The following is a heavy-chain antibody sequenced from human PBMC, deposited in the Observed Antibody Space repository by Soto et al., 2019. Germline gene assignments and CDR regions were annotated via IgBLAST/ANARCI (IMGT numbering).Heavy chain of an antibody. D-gene: IGHD6-13*01. J-gene: IGHJ5*02. CDR2: IIPILGIA. Sequence: QVQLVHSGAEVKKPGSSVKVSCKASGGTFSSYTISWVRQAPGQGLEWMGRIIPILGIANYAQKFQGRVTITADKSTSTAYMELSSLRSEDTAVYYCARNSDAAAVLMGNWFDRWGQGTLVTFSS. CDR3: ARNSDAAAVLMGNWFDR. CDR1: GGTFSSYT. V-gene: IGHV1-69*02.